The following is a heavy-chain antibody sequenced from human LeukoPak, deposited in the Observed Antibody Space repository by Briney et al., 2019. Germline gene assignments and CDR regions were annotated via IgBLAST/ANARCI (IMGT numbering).Heavy chain of an antibody. CDR2: ISSGSKYI. V-gene: IGHV3-21*01. CDR1: GFSFSSYS. J-gene: IGHJ4*02. D-gene: IGHD5-18*01. Sequence: KTGGSLTLSCAASGFSFSSYSMNWVRQAPGKRLEWVSSISSGSKYIYNADSLKGRFAISRDNAKNSLYLQMNSLRAEDTAVYYCARALSYSYGSMDFWGQGTLVIVSS. CDR3: ARALSYSYGSMDF.